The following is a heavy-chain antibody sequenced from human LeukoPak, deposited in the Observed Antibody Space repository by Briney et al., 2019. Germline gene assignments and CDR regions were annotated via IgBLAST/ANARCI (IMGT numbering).Heavy chain of an antibody. CDR2: IWYDGSEQ. CDR3: ARVGRQNWFDP. J-gene: IGHJ5*02. Sequence: GGSLRLSCAASGFTFSTYAILWVRQAPGKGLEWVAVIWYDGSEQYYADSVKGRFVISRDNSKSTSDLQMNSLRAEDTAVYYCARVGRQNWFDPWGQGTLVTVSS. V-gene: IGHV3-33*01. CDR1: GFTFSTYA.